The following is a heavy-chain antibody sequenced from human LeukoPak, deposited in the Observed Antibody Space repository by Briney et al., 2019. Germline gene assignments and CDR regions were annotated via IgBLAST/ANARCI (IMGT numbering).Heavy chain of an antibody. CDR3: AKGGYPKTSFDY. Sequence: GGSLRLPCAASGFTFSSYSMNWVRQAPGKGLEWVSAISSDSIYIFYADSVKGRFTISRDNAKNSLYLQMNSLRAEDTAVYYCAKGGYPKTSFDYWGQGTLVTVSS. V-gene: IGHV3-21*04. D-gene: IGHD5-18*01. CDR2: ISSDSIYI. CDR1: GFTFSSYS. J-gene: IGHJ4*02.